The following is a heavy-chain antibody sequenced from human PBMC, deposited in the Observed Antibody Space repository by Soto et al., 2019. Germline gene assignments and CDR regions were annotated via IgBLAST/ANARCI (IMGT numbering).Heavy chain of an antibody. CDR1: GGSISSYY. V-gene: IGHV4-59*01. CDR2: IYYSGST. J-gene: IGHJ5*02. D-gene: IGHD3-10*01. CDR3: ARGTYGSGSYYENWFDP. Sequence: QVQLQESGPGLVKPSETLSLTCTVSGGSISSYYWSWIRQPPGKGLEWIGYIYYSGSTNYNPSLKSRVTISVDTSKNQFSLKLSSVTAADTAVYYCARGTYGSGSYYENWFDPWGQGTLVTVSS.